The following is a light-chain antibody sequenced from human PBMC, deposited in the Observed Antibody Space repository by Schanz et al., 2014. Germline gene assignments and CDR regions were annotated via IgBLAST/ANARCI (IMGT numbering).Light chain of an antibody. CDR3: QQYLNWPIT. CDR1: QSVSSN. V-gene: IGKV3-15*01. J-gene: IGKJ5*01. Sequence: EIVMTQSPATLSVSPGERATLSCRASQSVSSNLAWYQQKPGQAPRLLIYGASTRATGIPARFSGSGSGTDFTLTISSLEPEDFAVYYCQQYLNWPITFGQGTRLEIK. CDR2: GAS.